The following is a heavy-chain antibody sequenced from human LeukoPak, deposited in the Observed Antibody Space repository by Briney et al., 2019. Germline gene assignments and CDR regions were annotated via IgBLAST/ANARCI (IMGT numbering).Heavy chain of an antibody. CDR1: GFTVSSNY. CDR3: ARGSSGWYGDLDY. V-gene: IGHV3-7*01. Sequence: PGGSLRLSCAASGFTVSSNYMSWVRQAPGKGLEWVANIKQDGSEKYYVDSVKGRFTISRDNAKNSLYLQMNSLRAEDTAVYYCARGSSGWYGDLDYWGQGTLVTVSS. J-gene: IGHJ4*02. D-gene: IGHD6-19*01. CDR2: IKQDGSEK.